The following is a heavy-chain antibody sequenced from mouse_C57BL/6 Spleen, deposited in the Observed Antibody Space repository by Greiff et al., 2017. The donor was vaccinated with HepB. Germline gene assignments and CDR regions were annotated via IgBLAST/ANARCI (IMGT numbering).Heavy chain of an antibody. J-gene: IGHJ1*03. V-gene: IGHV3-5*01. CDR2: IYYSGTI. CDR3: ARLSREYFDV. CDR1: GISITTGNYR. Sequence: VQLKQSGPGLVKPSQTVFLTCTVTGISITTGNYRWSWIRQFPGNKLEWIGYIYYSGTITYKPSPTRRPTITRDTPKNQCCLEMNPLTAEDTATYYGARLSREYFDVWGTGTTVTVSS.